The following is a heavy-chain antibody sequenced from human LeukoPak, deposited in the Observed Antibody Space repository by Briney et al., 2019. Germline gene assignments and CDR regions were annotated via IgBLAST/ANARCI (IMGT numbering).Heavy chain of an antibody. J-gene: IGHJ3*02. Sequence: GGSLRLSCAASGFTFSNYAMSWVRQAPGTGLEWVSGISGSGDTTYYADSVKGRFTISRDNSKNTLYLQMNSLRAEDTAVYYCAKSRGYSYDDAFDIWGQGTMVTVSS. CDR1: GFTFSNYA. CDR3: AKSRGYSYDDAFDI. V-gene: IGHV3-23*01. D-gene: IGHD5-18*01. CDR2: ISGSGDTT.